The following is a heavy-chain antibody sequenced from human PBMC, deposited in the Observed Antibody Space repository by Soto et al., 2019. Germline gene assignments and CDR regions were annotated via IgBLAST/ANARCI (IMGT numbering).Heavy chain of an antibody. Sequence: ASVKDSCNASGYPLTCYYGHWVRQAPGQGLEWXGXIDXXSXGXXXAXXXXGRVTMPRDTSISTAYMELSRLRSDDPAVYYCASSPLMVRGVLVIWGQGTMVTVSS. D-gene: IGHD3-10*01. CDR3: ASSPLMVRGVLVI. CDR1: GYPLTCYY. V-gene: IGHV1-2*02. CDR2: IDXXSXGX. J-gene: IGHJ3*02.